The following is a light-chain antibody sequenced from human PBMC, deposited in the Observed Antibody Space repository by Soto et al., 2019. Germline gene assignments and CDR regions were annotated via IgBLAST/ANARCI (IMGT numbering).Light chain of an antibody. J-gene: IGKJ4*01. Sequence: EIVLTQSPGTLSLSPGDTATLSCRASQSVSSYLAWYQQKVGQAPRLLIYDASSRATGIPARFSGRGSGTDFTLTISSLEPEDFAVYYCQHRSEWPLTFGGGTKVDIK. CDR1: QSVSSY. V-gene: IGKV3-11*01. CDR2: DAS. CDR3: QHRSEWPLT.